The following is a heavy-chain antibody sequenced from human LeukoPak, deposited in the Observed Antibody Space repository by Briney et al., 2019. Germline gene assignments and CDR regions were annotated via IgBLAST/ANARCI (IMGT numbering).Heavy chain of an antibody. CDR2: IKSKDVGGTA. CDR3: AKSRDNSSWYEGNWFDP. J-gene: IGHJ5*02. Sequence: GGSLRLSCAASGFIFSDKWMAWVRQAPGRGLEWVARIKSKDVGGTAANAAPVEGRFTISRDDSKNTLYLQMNSLRAEDTAVYYCAKSRDNSSWYEGNWFDPWGQGTLVTVSS. V-gene: IGHV3-15*01. D-gene: IGHD6-13*01. CDR1: GFIFSDKW.